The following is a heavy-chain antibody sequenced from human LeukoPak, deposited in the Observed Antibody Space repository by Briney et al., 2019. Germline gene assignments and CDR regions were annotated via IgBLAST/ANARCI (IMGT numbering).Heavy chain of an antibody. D-gene: IGHD1-26*01. CDR2: IYHSGTS. J-gene: IGHJ5*02. CDR1: GDSISSYL. CDR3: ARGSYGWFDP. V-gene: IGHV4-59*01. Sequence: SETLSLTCTVSGDSISSYLWTWIRQPPGKGLEWIGFIYHSGTSSYNPSLKSRLTMSVDTSKNQVSLKLNSVTAADTAIYYCARGSYGWFDPWGQGTLVTVSS.